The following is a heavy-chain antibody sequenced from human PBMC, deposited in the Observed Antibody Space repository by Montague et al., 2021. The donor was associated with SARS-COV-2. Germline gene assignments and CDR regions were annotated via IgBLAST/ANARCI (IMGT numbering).Heavy chain of an antibody. V-gene: IGHV3-23*01. CDR1: GFDFRAYT. J-gene: IGHJ4*02. CDR2: ISGSGGST. Sequence: SLRLSCAGPGFDFRAYTVSWVRQTPGKGLEWVLSISGSGGSTYYSDSAKDRFTVSRDNFKHTVYLRMDSLRVEDTAVYYCAKHDSGDYEDAYDHWGQGNVVTVSS. D-gene: IGHD1-26*01. CDR3: AKHDSGDYEDAYDH.